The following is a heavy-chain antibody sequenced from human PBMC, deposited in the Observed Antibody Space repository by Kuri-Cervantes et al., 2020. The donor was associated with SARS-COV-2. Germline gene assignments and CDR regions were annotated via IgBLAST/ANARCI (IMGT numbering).Heavy chain of an antibody. D-gene: IGHD1-26*01. Sequence: GESLKISCAASGFTFSSYAMSWVRQAPGKGLEWVSVIYSGGSSTYYADSVKGRFTISSDNSKNTLYLQMNSLRAEDTAVYYCAKDRGALDYWGQGTLVTVSS. CDR1: GFTFSSYA. CDR2: IYSGGSST. V-gene: IGHV3-23*03. CDR3: AKDRGALDY. J-gene: IGHJ4*02.